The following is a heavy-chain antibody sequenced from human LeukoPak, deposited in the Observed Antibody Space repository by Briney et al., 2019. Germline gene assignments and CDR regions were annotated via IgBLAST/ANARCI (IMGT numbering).Heavy chain of an antibody. CDR1: GFAFSSSW. J-gene: IGHJ4*02. Sequence: GGSLRLSCAGSGFAFSSSWMHWVRQDPGKGLLWVSRINSDGTTRDYADSVKGRFTISRDNAKNTLYLQMNSLTVEDTAVYYCTIAGSYRFDYWGQGTLVTVSP. V-gene: IGHV3-74*01. CDR3: TIAGSYRFDY. D-gene: IGHD3-16*02. CDR2: INSDGTTR.